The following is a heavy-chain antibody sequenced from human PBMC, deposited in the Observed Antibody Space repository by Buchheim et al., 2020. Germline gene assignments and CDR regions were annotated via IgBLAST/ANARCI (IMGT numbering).Heavy chain of an antibody. CDR2: INHSGST. J-gene: IGHJ6*02. V-gene: IGHV4-34*01. CDR1: GGSFSGYY. CDR3: ARDSDYGGNSRHYYGMDV. D-gene: IGHD4-23*01. Sequence: QVQLQQWGAGLLKPSETLSLTCAVYGGSFSGYYWSWIRQPPGKGLEWIGEINHSGSTKYNPSLKSRVTISVDTSKYQFSLKLSSVTAADTAVYYCARDSDYGGNSRHYYGMDVWGQGTT.